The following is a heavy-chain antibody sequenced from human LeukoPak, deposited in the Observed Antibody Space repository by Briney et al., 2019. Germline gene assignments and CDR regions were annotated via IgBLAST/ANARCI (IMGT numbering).Heavy chain of an antibody. D-gene: IGHD3-22*01. CDR3: ARVPDYYDSSGLYFVY. V-gene: IGHV3-11*01. Sequence: GGSLRLSCAASGFTFSDYYMSWIRQAPGKGLEWVSYISSSGSTIYYADSVKGRFTISRDNAKNSLYLQMNSLRAEDTAVYYCARVPDYYDSSGLYFVYWGQGTLVTVSS. CDR1: GFTFSDYY. CDR2: ISSSGSTI. J-gene: IGHJ4*02.